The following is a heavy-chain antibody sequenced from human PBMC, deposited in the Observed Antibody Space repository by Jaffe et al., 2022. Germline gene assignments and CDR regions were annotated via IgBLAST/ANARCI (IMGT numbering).Heavy chain of an antibody. CDR2: IIPIFGTA. CDR3: ARGREYSGYDDGYYFDY. Sequence: QVQLVQSGAEVKKPGSSVKVSCKASGGTFSSYAISWVRQAPGQGLEWMGGIIPIFGTANYAQKFQGRVTITADESTSTAYMELSSLRSEDTAVYYCARGREYSGYDDGYYFDYWGQGTLVTVSS. CDR1: GGTFSSYA. D-gene: IGHD5-12*01. V-gene: IGHV1-69*01. J-gene: IGHJ4*02.